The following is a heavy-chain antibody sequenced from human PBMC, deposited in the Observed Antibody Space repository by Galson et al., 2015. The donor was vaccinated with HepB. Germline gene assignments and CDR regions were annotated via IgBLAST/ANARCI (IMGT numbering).Heavy chain of an antibody. J-gene: IGHJ6*03. D-gene: IGHD6-6*01. CDR1: GYSFTTYW. CDR2: IYPGDSAP. CDR3: ARHLWGGTSAGRYHMDV. Sequence: QSGAEVKKPGESLKISCKGSGYSFTTYWIGWVRQMPGKGLEWMGIIYPGDSAPRYSPSFEGQVTISADKSISTAYLQWGSLKATDTARYYCARHLWGGTSAGRYHMDVWGKGTTVTVAS. V-gene: IGHV5-51*01.